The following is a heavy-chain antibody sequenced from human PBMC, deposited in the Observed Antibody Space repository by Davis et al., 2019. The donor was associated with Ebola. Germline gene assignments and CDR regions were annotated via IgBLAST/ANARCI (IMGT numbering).Heavy chain of an antibody. J-gene: IGHJ6*02. D-gene: IGHD3-10*01. CDR2: ISYDGSNK. CDR3: AKDQVRRITMYGMDV. CDR1: GFTFSSYA. V-gene: IGHV3-30-3*01. Sequence: SLKISCAASGFTFSSYAMHWVRQAPGKGLEWVAVISYDGSNKYYADSVKGRFPIYRDNSKNTLYLQMNSLRAEDTAVYYCAKDQVRRITMYGMDVWGQGTTVTVSS.